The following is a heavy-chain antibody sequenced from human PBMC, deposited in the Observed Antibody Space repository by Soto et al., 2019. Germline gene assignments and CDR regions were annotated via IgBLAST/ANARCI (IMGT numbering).Heavy chain of an antibody. J-gene: IGHJ4*02. D-gene: IGHD3-22*01. CDR1: GYTFTSYA. CDR2: INAGNGNT. CDR3: ARKRTGYYYDSSGYSTLFDY. Sequence: ASVKVSCKASGYTFTSYAMHWVRQAPGQRLEWMGWINAGNGNTKYSQKLQGRVTMTTDTSTSTAYMELRSLRSDDTAVYYCARKRTGYYYDSSGYSTLFDYWGQGTLVTVSS. V-gene: IGHV1-3*01.